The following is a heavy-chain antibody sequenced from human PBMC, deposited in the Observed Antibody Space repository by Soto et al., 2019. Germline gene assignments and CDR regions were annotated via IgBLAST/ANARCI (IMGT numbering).Heavy chain of an antibody. J-gene: IGHJ6*01. V-gene: IGHV3-30-3*01. CDR1: GLFFRRYT. CDR3: ARDRGASGDGYKLYYYLSVMDV. CDR2: ISHDGSNK. D-gene: IGHD3-10*01. Sequence: GEPLRSSSSTSGLFFRRYTMHWVRQAQGKGLEWVAAISHDGSNKYYADSVKGRFTISRDNSKNTLYLQMNSLRAEETALYYCARDRGASGDGYKLYYYLSVMDVSG.